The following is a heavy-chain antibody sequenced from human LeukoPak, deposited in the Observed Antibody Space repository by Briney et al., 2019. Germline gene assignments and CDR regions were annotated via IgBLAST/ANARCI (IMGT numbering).Heavy chain of an antibody. Sequence: SETPSLTCAVYGGSSSGYYWSWIRQPPGKGLEWIGEINHSGSTNYNPSLKSRVTISVDTSKNQFSLKLSSVTAADTAVYYCARAPPRPYYYYYYGMDVWGKGTTVTVSS. V-gene: IGHV4-34*01. J-gene: IGHJ6*04. CDR3: ARAPPRPYYYYYYGMDV. CDR1: GGSSSGYY. CDR2: INHSGST.